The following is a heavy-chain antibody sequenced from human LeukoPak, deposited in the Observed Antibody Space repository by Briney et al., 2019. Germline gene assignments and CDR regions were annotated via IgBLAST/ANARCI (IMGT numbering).Heavy chain of an antibody. D-gene: IGHD6-13*01. V-gene: IGHV3-7*03. CDR3: TRSPRYSSHRDYYFDY. CDR2: ISQDGTET. J-gene: IGHJ4*02. CDR1: GFNFNNYW. Sequence: PGGSLRLSCAASGFNFNNYWMTWVRQPPRKGLEWVARISQDGTETSYADSVKGRFTLSKDNAEKSLYLQMNSLKTEDTAVYYCTRSPRYSSHRDYYFDYWGQGTLVTVSS.